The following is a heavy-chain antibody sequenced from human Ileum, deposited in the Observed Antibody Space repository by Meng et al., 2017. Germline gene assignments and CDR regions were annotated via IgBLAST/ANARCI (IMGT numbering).Heavy chain of an antibody. CDR2: IYYSGNT. D-gene: IGHD7-27*01. Sequence: QVQLQESGPGLVRPSETLSLTCTVSGGSVSSSWSWIRQPPGKGLEWIGHIYYSGNTNYNPSLKSRVTISVDTSKNQFSLKLTSVTAADTAVYYCARDHWGSLDYWGQGILVTVSS. J-gene: IGHJ4*02. CDR1: GGSVSSS. CDR3: ARDHWGSLDY. V-gene: IGHV4-59*02.